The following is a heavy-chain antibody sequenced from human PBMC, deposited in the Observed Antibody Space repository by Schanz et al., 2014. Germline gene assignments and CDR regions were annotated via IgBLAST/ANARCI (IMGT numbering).Heavy chain of an antibody. Sequence: QIQLVQSGPEVKKPGASVRVSCKASGYTFTTYAMSWVRQAPGQGLEWVGWISAYNGNTKYPQKLQGRVTMTADTSTNTAYMELRSLRSDDTAVYYCARDAADFYDILTEEDYWGQGTLVTVSS. CDR2: ISAYNGNT. CDR3: ARDAADFYDILTEEDY. CDR1: GYTFTTYA. D-gene: IGHD3-9*01. J-gene: IGHJ4*02. V-gene: IGHV1-18*01.